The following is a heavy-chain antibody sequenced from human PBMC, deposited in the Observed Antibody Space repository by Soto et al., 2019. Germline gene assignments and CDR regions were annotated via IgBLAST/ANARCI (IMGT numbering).Heavy chain of an antibody. J-gene: IGHJ6*02. CDR3: TRDPSATYYYDSSGKSSVYYYGMDV. CDR1: GYIFTDYY. D-gene: IGHD3-22*01. V-gene: IGHV1-2*06. Sequence: ASVKVSCKASGYIFTDYYMHWVRQAPGQELGWMGRINPNSGGTNYAQKFQGRVTITADKSTSTAYMELSSLRSEDTAVYYCTRDPSATYYYDSSGKSSVYYYGMDVWGQGTTVTVSS. CDR2: INPNSGGT.